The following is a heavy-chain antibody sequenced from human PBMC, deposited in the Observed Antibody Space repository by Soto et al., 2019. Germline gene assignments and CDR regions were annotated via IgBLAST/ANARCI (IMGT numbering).Heavy chain of an antibody. CDR2: IVPIFGSA. CDR3: ARDSRPDCGGDCSVYYSDY. V-gene: IGHV1-69*01. CDR1: GGTFGRYA. D-gene: IGHD2-21*02. J-gene: IGHJ4*02. Sequence: QVQLVQSGAEVRKPGSSVKVSCKASGGTFGRYAITWVRQAPGQGLEWMGGIVPIFGSADYAQKFQGRVTITADEPTSTVYMEMSSLRSEDTAVYYCARDSRPDCGGDCSVYYSDYWGQGTLVTVSS.